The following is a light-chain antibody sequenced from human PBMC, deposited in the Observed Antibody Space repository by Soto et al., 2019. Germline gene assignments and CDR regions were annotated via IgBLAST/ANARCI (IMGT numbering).Light chain of an antibody. CDR3: QQYDTSSWT. CDR1: QSVRISY. V-gene: IGKV3-20*01. Sequence: EIVLTQSPGTLSLSPGEKGTLSCRASQSVRISYLAWYQQKPGQAPRLLIYGASSRATGIPDRFSGSGSGTDFTLTISRLEPEDSSVYYCQQYDTSSWTFGQGTKVEIK. CDR2: GAS. J-gene: IGKJ1*01.